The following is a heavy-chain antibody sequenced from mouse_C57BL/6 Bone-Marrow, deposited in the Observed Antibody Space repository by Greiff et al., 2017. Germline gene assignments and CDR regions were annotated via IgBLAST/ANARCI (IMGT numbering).Heavy chain of an antibody. D-gene: IGHD2-3*01. CDR3: ARRGYGGYYDYAMDY. Sequence: EVMLVESGGGLVQPGGSLKLSCAASGFTFSDYYMYWVRQTPEKRLEWVAYISNGGGSTYYPDTVKGRFTISRDNAKNTLYLQMSRLKSEDTAMYYCARRGYGGYYDYAMDYWGQGTSVTVSS. V-gene: IGHV5-12*01. CDR1: GFTFSDYY. CDR2: ISNGGGST. J-gene: IGHJ4*01.